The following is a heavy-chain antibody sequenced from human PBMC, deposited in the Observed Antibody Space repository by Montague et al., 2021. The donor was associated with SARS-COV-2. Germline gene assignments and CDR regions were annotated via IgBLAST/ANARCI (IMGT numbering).Heavy chain of an antibody. V-gene: IGHV4-4*08. CDR2: IYDSGNV. CDR3: ARERSADYYDGSGYHSYKYGMDV. CDR1: GGSIRNYY. J-gene: IGHJ6*02. Sequence: SETLSLTCAVSGGSIRNYYWSWIRQPPGRGLEWIAYIYDSGNVDYNPSLKSRVTILVDASKNQFSLKVSSVTAADTAVYYCARERSADYYDGSGYHSYKYGMDVWGQGTTVTVSS. D-gene: IGHD3-22*01.